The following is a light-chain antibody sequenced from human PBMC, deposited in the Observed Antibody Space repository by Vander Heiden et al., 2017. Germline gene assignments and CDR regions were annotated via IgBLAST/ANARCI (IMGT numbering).Light chain of an antibody. V-gene: IGKV3-20*01. Sequence: PGSRATLSCRASQGVSGNHLAWYQHKPGQAPRLLNYGASNRATGIPDRFSGSGSGTDFTLTISRLESEDFAVYYCQQFGSLPVTFGQGTKLEIK. CDR3: QQFGSLPVT. CDR1: QGVSGNH. J-gene: IGKJ2*01. CDR2: GAS.